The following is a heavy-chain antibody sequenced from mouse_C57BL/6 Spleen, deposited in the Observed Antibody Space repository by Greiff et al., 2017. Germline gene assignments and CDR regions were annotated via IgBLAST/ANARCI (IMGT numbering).Heavy chain of an antibody. CDR3: ARTDYDYAMDD. J-gene: IGHJ4*01. CDR1: GYTFTSYW. CDR2: IDPSDSYT. Sequence: QVQLQQPGAELVRPGTSVKLSCKASGYTFTSYWMHWVKQRPGQGLEWIGVIDPSDSYTNSNQKFKGKATLTVDTSSSTAYMRLSSLTSEDSAVYYCARTDYDYAMDDWGQGTSVTVSS. V-gene: IGHV1-59*01. D-gene: IGHD2-3*01.